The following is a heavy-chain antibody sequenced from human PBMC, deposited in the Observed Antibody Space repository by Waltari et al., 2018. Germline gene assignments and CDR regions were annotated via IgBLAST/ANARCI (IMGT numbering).Heavy chain of an antibody. Sequence: QVHLEQSGSELKRPGASVRLSCLTSGYTFTDYAINWVRQAPGQGLQWLGWVNTQTGNPTYAQGLSRRFVFSVDTSVATAYLQIDSLTTSDSAVYFCSREALVGTNTIVDYWGRGTLVTV. CDR2: VNTQTGNP. CDR1: GYTFTDYA. D-gene: IGHD1-26*01. V-gene: IGHV7-4-1*01. J-gene: IGHJ4*02. CDR3: SREALVGTNTIVDY.